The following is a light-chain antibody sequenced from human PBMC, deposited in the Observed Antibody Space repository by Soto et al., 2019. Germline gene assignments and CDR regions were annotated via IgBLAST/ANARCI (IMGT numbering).Light chain of an antibody. CDR3: STYINSITFVI. CDR1: SSDVGGYNY. CDR2: DVN. V-gene: IGLV2-11*01. Sequence: QSALTQPRSVSGSPGQSATISCTGTSSDVGGYNYVSWYQQHPGKVPKLMIYDVNKRPSGVPDRFSGSKSGNTASLTISGLQAEDEGDYYCSTYINSITFVIFGGGTKLTVL. J-gene: IGLJ2*01.